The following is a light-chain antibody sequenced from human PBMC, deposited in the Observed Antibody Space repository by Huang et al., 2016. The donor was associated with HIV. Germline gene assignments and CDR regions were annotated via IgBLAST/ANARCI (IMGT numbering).Light chain of an antibody. Sequence: DVQMTQSPSSLSAFVGDTVTITCRASQNVNAYLNWYQQKPGTAPKLLISGSYDLRSGVPSRFSGSGSGTDFTLTISSLQPEDSVTYYCQQSYTSVLTFGGGTKVEI. CDR1: QNVNAY. CDR3: QQSYTSVLT. V-gene: IGKV1-39*01. J-gene: IGKJ4*01. CDR2: GSY.